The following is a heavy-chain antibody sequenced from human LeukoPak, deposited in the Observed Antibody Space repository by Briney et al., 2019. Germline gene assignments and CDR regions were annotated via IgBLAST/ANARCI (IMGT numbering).Heavy chain of an antibody. D-gene: IGHD1-26*01. CDR1: GFTFSSYG. V-gene: IGHV3-30*18. CDR2: ISYDGSNK. CDR3: AKPELVDSGSYYDYFDY. Sequence: GRSPRLSCAASGFTFSSYGMHWVRQAPGKGLEWVAVISYDGSNKYYADSVKGRFTISRDNSKNTLYLQMNSLRAEDTAVYYCAKPELVDSGSYYDYFDYWGQGTLDTVSS. J-gene: IGHJ4*02.